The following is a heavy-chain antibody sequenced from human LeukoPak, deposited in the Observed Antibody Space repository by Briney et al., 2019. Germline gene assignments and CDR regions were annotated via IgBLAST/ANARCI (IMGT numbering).Heavy chain of an antibody. CDR3: ARDTRNYDFWSGYLGYGMDV. Sequence: TGGSLRLSCAASGFTFSSYGMHWVRQAPGKGLEWVAVIWYDGSNKYYADSVKGRFTISRDNSKNTLYLQMNSLRAEDTAVYYCARDTRNYDFWSGYLGYGMDVWGQGTTVTVSS. J-gene: IGHJ6*02. D-gene: IGHD3-3*01. V-gene: IGHV3-33*01. CDR2: IWYDGSNK. CDR1: GFTFSSYG.